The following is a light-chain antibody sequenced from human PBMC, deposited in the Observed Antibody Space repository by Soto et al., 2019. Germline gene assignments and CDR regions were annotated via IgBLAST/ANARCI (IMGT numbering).Light chain of an antibody. J-gene: IGKJ3*01. Sequence: AIRMTQSPSSLSASTGDRATITCRASQGISSYLAWYHQKPGKAPKLLIYAASTLESGVPSRFSGSGSGTDFTLTISCLQSEDFATYYCQQYYSYPLTFGPGTKVDIK. CDR3: QQYYSYPLT. V-gene: IGKV1-8*01. CDR1: QGISSY. CDR2: AAS.